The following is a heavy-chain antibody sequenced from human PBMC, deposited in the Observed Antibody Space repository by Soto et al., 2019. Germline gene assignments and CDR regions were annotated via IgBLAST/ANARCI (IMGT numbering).Heavy chain of an antibody. Sequence: ASVKVACKASGYTFTSYYMHWVRQAPGQGLEWMGIINPSGVSTSYAQKFQGRVTMTRDTSTSTVYMELSSLRSEDTAVYYCARDWGRTAMVKGFDYWGHGTLVTVS. CDR1: GYTFTSYY. D-gene: IGHD5-18*01. V-gene: IGHV1-46*01. J-gene: IGHJ4*01. CDR2: INPSGVST. CDR3: ARDWGRTAMVKGFDY.